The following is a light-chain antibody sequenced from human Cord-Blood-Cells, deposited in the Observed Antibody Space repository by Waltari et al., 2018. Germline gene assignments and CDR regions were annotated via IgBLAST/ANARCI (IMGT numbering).Light chain of an antibody. CDR1: RSVSSN. J-gene: IGKJ1*01. Sequence: IVMKQSSATLPVSPGGRDTLSCRASRSVSSNLAWYQQTPGQAPRLLIYGASTRATGIPARFSGSGSGTEFTLTISSLQSEDFAVYYCQQYNSWPRTFGQGTKVEIK. CDR3: QQYNSWPRT. V-gene: IGKV3D-15*01. CDR2: GAS.